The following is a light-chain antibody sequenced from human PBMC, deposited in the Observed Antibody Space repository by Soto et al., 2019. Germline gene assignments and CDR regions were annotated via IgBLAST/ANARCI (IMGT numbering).Light chain of an antibody. V-gene: IGLV1-44*01. Sequence: QSVLSQPPSASGTPGQRVTISCSGSSSNIGSNTVSWYQQFPGTAPKLLIYFNIQRPSGVPDRFSGSKSGTSASLAISGLQSEDGADYYCAAWDDSLNGYVFGTGTKVT. CDR2: FNI. CDR1: SSNIGSNT. J-gene: IGLJ1*01. CDR3: AAWDDSLNGYV.